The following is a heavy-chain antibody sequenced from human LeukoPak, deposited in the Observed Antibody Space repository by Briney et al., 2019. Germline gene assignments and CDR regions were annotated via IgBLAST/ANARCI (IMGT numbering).Heavy chain of an antibody. D-gene: IGHD6-13*01. V-gene: IGHV3-30*18. CDR1: GFTFSSYG. CDR3: EKDWQQLVPTYYGMDV. CDR2: ISYDGSNT. J-gene: IGHJ6*04. Sequence: GRSLRLSCSASGFTFSSYGMHWVRQAPGKGLEWVSVISYDGSNTYYADSVKGRFTISRDNSKNTLYLQMNSLRAEDTAVYYCEKDWQQLVPTYYGMDVWGKGTTVTVSS.